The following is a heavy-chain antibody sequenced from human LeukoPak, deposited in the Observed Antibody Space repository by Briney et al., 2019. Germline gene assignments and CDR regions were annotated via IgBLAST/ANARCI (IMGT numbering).Heavy chain of an antibody. Sequence: SETLSLTCTVSGGSISTSNYYWGWIRQPPGKGLEWIGNIFYSGSTYYGPSLKSRLTISLDTSRNQFSLKLNSVTAADTAVYYCARAIAVAGGAWWFDPWGQGTLVTVSS. CDR2: IFYSGST. CDR3: ARAIAVAGGAWWFDP. D-gene: IGHD6-19*01. CDR1: GGSISTSNYY. J-gene: IGHJ5*02. V-gene: IGHV4-39*07.